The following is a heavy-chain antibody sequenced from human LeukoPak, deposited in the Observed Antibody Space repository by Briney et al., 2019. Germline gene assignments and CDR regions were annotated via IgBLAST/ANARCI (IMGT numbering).Heavy chain of an antibody. Sequence: GASVKVSCKASGGTFSSYAISWVRQAPGQGLEWMGGIIPIFGTANYAQKFQGRVTITRNTSISTAYMELSSLRSEDTAVYYCARGRRPAWFGESPRNWFDPWGQGTLVTVSS. CDR3: ARGRRPAWFGESPRNWFDP. V-gene: IGHV1-69*05. CDR2: IIPIFGTA. J-gene: IGHJ5*02. D-gene: IGHD3-10*01. CDR1: GGTFSSYA.